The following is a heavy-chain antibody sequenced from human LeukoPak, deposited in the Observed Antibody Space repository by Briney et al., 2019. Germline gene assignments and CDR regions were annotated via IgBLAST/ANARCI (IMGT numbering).Heavy chain of an antibody. CDR2: ISSSGSYI. V-gene: IGHV3-21*01. J-gene: IGHJ5*02. Sequence: GGSLRLSCAASRFTFSSYSMNWVRQAPGKGLEWVSSISSSGSYIYYADSVKGRFTISRDNAKNSLYLQMNSLRAEDTAMYYCARPLMYYYGSETYFWFDPWGQGTLVTVSS. CDR3: ARPLMYYYGSETYFWFDP. CDR1: RFTFSSYS. D-gene: IGHD3-10*01.